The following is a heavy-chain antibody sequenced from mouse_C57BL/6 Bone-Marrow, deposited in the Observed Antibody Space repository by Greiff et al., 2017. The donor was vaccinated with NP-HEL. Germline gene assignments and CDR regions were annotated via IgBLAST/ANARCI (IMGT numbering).Heavy chain of an antibody. CDR3: ARSWDLYYFDY. CDR2: ISSGSSTF. Sequence: EVMLVESGGGLVKPGGSLKLSCAASGFTFSDYGMHWVRQAPEKGLEWVAYISSGSSTFYYADTVKGRFTISRDNAKNTLFQQMPRLRSEDTAMYYCARSWDLYYFDYWGQGTTLTVSS. CDR1: GFTFSDYG. D-gene: IGHD4-1*01. J-gene: IGHJ2*01. V-gene: IGHV5-17*01.